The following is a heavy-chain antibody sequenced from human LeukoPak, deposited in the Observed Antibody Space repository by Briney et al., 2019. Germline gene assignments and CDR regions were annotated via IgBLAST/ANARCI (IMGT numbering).Heavy chain of an antibody. CDR1: GFTFSSDA. J-gene: IGHJ4*02. Sequence: PGGSLRLSCAASGFTFSSDAMSWVRQAPGRGLEWVSAVSGRGGSTYYADSVKGRFTISRDIPKNTLYLQMNSLRAEDTAVYYCAKDPVAGTTSHFFHYWGQGTPVTVSS. D-gene: IGHD6-19*01. CDR2: VSGRGGST. V-gene: IGHV3-23*01. CDR3: AKDPVAGTTSHFFHY.